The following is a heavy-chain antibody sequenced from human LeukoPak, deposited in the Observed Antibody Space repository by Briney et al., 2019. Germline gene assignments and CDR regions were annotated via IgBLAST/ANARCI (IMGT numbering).Heavy chain of an antibody. CDR1: GGSLSGYY. CDR3: GRAPRYSSSSYYYMDV. V-gene: IGHV4-34*01. J-gene: IGHJ6*03. D-gene: IGHD6-6*01. CDR2: INHSGST. Sequence: SETLSLTCAVYGGSLSGYYWSWIRQPPGKGLEWIGEINHSGSTNYNPSLKSRVTISVDTSKNQFSLKLSSVTAAGTAVYYCGRAPRYSSSSYYYMDVWGKGTTVTVSS.